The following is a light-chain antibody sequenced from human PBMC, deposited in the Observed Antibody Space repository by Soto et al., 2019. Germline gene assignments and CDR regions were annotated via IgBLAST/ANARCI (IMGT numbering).Light chain of an antibody. J-gene: IGKJ1*01. Sequence: EIVLTQSPATLSLSPGERATLSCRASQSVSSYLAWYQQQPGQAPRLLIYDASNRATGIPARFSGSVSGTDFTLTISSLEPEDFAVYYCQQRSNWPPLTFGQGTKVEIK. V-gene: IGKV3-11*01. CDR1: QSVSSY. CDR2: DAS. CDR3: QQRSNWPPLT.